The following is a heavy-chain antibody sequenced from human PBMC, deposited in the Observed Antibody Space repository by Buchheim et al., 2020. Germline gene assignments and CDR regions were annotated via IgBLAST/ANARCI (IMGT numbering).Heavy chain of an antibody. CDR1: GFTFSDSA. CDR2: INTKGNNYAT. V-gene: IGHV3-73*01. Sequence: EVQLVDSGGGFVQPGGSLKLSCAASGFTFSDSAMHWVRQASGKGLEWVGRINTKGNNYATAYAASVRGRFTISRDDSKNTAHLQMDNLKTEDTAVYYCTSGYCSGDTCYPQFVPWGQGT. J-gene: IGHJ5*02. CDR3: TSGYCSGDTCYPQFVP. D-gene: IGHD2-15*01.